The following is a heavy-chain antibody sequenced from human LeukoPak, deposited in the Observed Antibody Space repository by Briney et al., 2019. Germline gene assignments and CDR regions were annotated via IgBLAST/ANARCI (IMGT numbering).Heavy chain of an antibody. D-gene: IGHD6-6*01. CDR1: GGSISSSSYY. Sequence: PSETLSLTCTVSGGSISSSSYYWGWIRQPPGKGLEWIGSIYYSGSTYYNPSLKSLVTISVDTSKNQFSLKLSSVTAADTAVYYCARLSIAARYYFDYWGQGTLVTVSS. CDR3: ARLSIAARYYFDY. V-gene: IGHV4-39*01. CDR2: IYYSGST. J-gene: IGHJ4*02.